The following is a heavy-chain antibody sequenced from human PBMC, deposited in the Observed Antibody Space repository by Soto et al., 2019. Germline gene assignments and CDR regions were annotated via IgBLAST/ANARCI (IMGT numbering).Heavy chain of an antibody. D-gene: IGHD1-26*01. V-gene: IGHV1-18*01. CDR3: SRRSGCPDVYLDF. J-gene: IGHJ4*02. CDR1: GYTFTGYG. CDR2: INAYNDNT. Sequence: QVQLVQSGTEVKRPGASVKVSCKASGYTFTGYGISWVRQAPGQGLEWMGRINAYNDNTDYAQKFQGRVTLTTDTSTSTAYMELRSLRSDDTAVYYCSRRSGCPDVYLDFWGQGTLVTVSS.